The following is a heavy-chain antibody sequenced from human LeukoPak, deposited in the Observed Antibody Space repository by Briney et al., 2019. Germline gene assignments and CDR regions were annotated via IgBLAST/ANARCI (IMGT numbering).Heavy chain of an antibody. Sequence: SETLSLTCTVSGGSISSSRYYWGWIRQPPGKGLEWIGRISYSGSTYYNPSLKSRVTISVDTSKNQFSLKLTSVTAADTAVYHCARIRGWEGSRYYYYYYMDVWGKGTTVTVSS. CDR1: GGSISSSRYY. D-gene: IGHD1-26*01. CDR3: ARIRGWEGSRYYYYYYMDV. J-gene: IGHJ6*03. CDR2: ISYSGST. V-gene: IGHV4-39*07.